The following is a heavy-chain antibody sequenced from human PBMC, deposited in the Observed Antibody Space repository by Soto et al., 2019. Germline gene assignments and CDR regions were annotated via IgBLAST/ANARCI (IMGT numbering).Heavy chain of an antibody. CDR2: IYHSGST. CDR3: ARGGYCSGGSCYSGSRYYYYYYMDV. V-gene: IGHV4-4*02. CDR1: SGSISSSNW. D-gene: IGHD2-15*01. J-gene: IGHJ6*03. Sequence: QVQLQESGPGLVKPSGTLSLTCAVSSGSISSSNWWRWVRQPPGKGLEWIGEIYHSGSTNYNPSLKSRVTISVDKSKNHFCLKLSSVTDADTAVYYCARGGYCSGGSCYSGSRYYYYYYMDVWGKGTTVTVSS.